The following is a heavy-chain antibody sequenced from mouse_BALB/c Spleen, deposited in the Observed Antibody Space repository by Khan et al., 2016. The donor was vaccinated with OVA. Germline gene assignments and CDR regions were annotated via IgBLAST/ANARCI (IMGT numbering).Heavy chain of an antibody. D-gene: IGHD1-2*01. Sequence: EVQLQESGPELVKPGASVRISCKTSGYTFTDFNLDWVKQSHGKSLEWIGYIFPNTGGTGYNQKFKTKATLTVDSSSSTAYMELRSLTSEDSAVYYCARSGYCSFAYWGQGTLVTVSS. CDR2: IFPNTGGT. J-gene: IGHJ3*01. V-gene: IGHV1S29*02. CDR1: GYTFTDFN. CDR3: ARSGYCSFAY.